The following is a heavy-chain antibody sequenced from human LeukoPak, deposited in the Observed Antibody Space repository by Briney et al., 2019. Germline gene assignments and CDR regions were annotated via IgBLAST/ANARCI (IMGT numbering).Heavy chain of an antibody. CDR3: ARGAMAQDAFDI. CDR1: GGSISSYY. CDR2: IYTSGST. Sequence: SETLSLTCTVSGGSISSYYWSWIRQPAGKGLEWIGRIYTSGSTNYNPSLKSRVTMSVDTSKNQFSLKLSSVAAADTAVYYCARGAMAQDAFDIWGQGTMVTVSS. D-gene: IGHD5-18*01. J-gene: IGHJ3*02. V-gene: IGHV4-4*07.